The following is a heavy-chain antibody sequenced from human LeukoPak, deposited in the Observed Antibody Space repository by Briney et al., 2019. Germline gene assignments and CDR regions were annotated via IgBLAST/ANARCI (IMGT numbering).Heavy chain of an antibody. Sequence: PGGSLRLSCEVSGFTFSSYEMNWVRQAPGKGLEWVSYISSSGSTIYYADSVKGRFTISRDNAKNSLYLQMNSLRAEDTAVYYCAELGITMIGDVWGKGTTVTISS. CDR1: GFTFSSYE. D-gene: IGHD3-10*02. J-gene: IGHJ6*04. CDR2: ISSSGSTI. CDR3: AELGITMIGDV. V-gene: IGHV3-48*03.